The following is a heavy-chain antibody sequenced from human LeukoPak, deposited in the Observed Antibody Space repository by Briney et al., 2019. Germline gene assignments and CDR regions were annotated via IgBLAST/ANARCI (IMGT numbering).Heavy chain of an antibody. Sequence: ASVKVSCKVSGYTPTELSMHWVGQAPGKGLEWMGGFDPEDGETIYAQKFQGRVTMTTDTSTSTAYMELRSLRSDDTAVYYCARVGPLMITFGGVIVKFWFDPWGQGTLVTVSS. D-gene: IGHD3-16*02. CDR2: FDPEDGET. CDR3: ARVGPLMITFGGVIVKFWFDP. V-gene: IGHV1-24*01. J-gene: IGHJ5*02. CDR1: GYTPTELS.